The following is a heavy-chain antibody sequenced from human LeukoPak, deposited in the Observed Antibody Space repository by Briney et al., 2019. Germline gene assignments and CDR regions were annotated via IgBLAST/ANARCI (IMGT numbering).Heavy chain of an antibody. CDR3: ARDAEYYYGSGSYYAY. CDR1: GFTVSSNY. D-gene: IGHD3-10*01. V-gene: IGHV3-53*01. Sequence: GGSLRLSCAASGFTVSSNYMSWVRQAPGKGLEWVSVIYSGGSTYYADSVKGRFTISRDNAKNSLYLQMNSLSAEDTAVYYCARDAEYYYGSGSYYAYWGQGTLVTVSS. CDR2: IYSGGST. J-gene: IGHJ4*02.